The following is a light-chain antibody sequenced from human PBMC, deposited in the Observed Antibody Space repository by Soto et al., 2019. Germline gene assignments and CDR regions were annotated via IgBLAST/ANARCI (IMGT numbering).Light chain of an antibody. J-gene: IGKJ5*01. CDR2: DAS. CDR3: QQYNNWPRT. V-gene: IGKV3-15*01. Sequence: EIVLTQSPGTLSLSPGERATLSCRASQSVSNNYLAWYQQKPGQAPRLLIYDASTRATGIPARFSGSGSGTEFTLTINSLQSEDFAVYYCQQYNNWPRTFGQGTRLEIK. CDR1: QSVSNN.